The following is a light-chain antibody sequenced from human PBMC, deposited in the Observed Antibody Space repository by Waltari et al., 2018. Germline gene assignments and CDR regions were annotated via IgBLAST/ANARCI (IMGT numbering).Light chain of an antibody. CDR1: QSISNW. CDR2: DAS. V-gene: IGKV1-5*01. J-gene: IGKJ4*01. CDR3: QQYGSSPIT. Sequence: DIQMTQSPSTLSASVGDRVTITCRPSQSISNWLAWYQQKPWKAPKLLVYDASSLESGVPSRFSGSGSGTEFTLTISRLEPEDIAVYYCQQYGSSPITFGGGTKVE.